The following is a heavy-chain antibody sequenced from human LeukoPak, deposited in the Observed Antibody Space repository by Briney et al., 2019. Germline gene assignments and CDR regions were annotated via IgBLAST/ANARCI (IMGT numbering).Heavy chain of an antibody. Sequence: ASVKVSCKASGYTFTSYGISWVRQAPGQGLEWMGWISAYNGNTNYAQKLQGRVTMTTDTSTSTAYMELRSLRSDDTAVYYCARDRSPPYYYDSSGYYYWGQGTLVTVSS. V-gene: IGHV1-18*01. D-gene: IGHD3-22*01. J-gene: IGHJ4*02. CDR2: ISAYNGNT. CDR1: GYTFTSYG. CDR3: ARDRSPPYYYDSSGYYY.